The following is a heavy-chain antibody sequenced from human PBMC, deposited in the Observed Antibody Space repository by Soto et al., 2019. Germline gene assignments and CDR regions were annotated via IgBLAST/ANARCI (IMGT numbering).Heavy chain of an antibody. CDR1: GYTFTSYY. D-gene: IGHD3-22*01. V-gene: IGHV1-46*01. J-gene: IGHJ4*02. CDR2: INPSGGST. CDR3: ARASRYYYDSSGYYDFDY. Sequence: ASVKVSCKASGYTFTSYYMHWVRQAPGQGLEWMGIINPSGGSTSYAQKFQGRVTMTRDTSTSTVYMELSSLRSEDTAVYYCARASRYYYDSSGYYDFDYWGQGTLVTVSS.